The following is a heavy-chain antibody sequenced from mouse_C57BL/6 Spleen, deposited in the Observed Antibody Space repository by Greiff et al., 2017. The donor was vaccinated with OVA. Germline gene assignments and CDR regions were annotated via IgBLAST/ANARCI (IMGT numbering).Heavy chain of an antibody. CDR2: IYPGSGST. V-gene: IGHV1-55*01. D-gene: IGHD2-10*01. J-gene: IGHJ1*03. CDR3: ARASSYRKYFDV. Sequence: QVHVKQPGAELVKPGASVKMSCKASGYTFTSYWITWVKQRPGQGLEWIGDIYPGSGSTNYNEKFKSKATLTVDTSSSTAYMQLSSLTSEDSAVYYCARASSYRKYFDVWGTGTTVTVSS. CDR1: GYTFTSYW.